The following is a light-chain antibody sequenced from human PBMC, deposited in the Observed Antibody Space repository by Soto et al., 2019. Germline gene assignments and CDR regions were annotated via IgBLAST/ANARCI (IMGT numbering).Light chain of an antibody. J-gene: IGLJ2*01. CDR3: AAWDDSLNAVV. CDR2: YDD. V-gene: IGLV1-36*01. Sequence: QSVLTQPPSVSEAPRQRVTISCSGSSSNIGNNAVNWYQQLPGKAPKLLIYYDDLLPSGVSDRFSGSKSGTSASLAISGLQLEDEADYYCAAWDDSLNAVVFGGGTKVTVL. CDR1: SSNIGNNA.